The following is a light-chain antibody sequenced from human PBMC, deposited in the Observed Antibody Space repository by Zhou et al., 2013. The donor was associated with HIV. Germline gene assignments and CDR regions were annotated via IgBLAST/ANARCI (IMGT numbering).Light chain of an antibody. J-gene: IGKJ1*01. CDR1: QGISSW. Sequence: DIQMTQSPSTLSASVGDRVTITCRASQGISSWLAWYQQKPGKAPKLLIYKASSLESGVPSRFSGSGSGTEFTLTISSLQPDDFATYYCQQYNSPRTFGQGTKVEIK. CDR2: KAS. CDR3: QQYNSPRT. V-gene: IGKV1-5*03.